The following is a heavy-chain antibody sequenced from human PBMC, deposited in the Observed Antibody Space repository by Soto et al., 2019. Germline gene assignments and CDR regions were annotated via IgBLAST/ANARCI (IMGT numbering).Heavy chain of an antibody. D-gene: IGHD2-2*03. Sequence: SETLSLTCAVYGGSFSGYYWSWIRQPPGKGLEWIGNIYSTENTYYNPSLLSRVTISADTSKNEFSLRLSSVTAADTAVYYCARLNGYCVSTGCHGYYGMDVWGQGTTVTVS. CDR1: GGSFSGYY. J-gene: IGHJ6*02. CDR3: ARLNGYCVSTGCHGYYGMDV. CDR2: IYSTENT. V-gene: IGHV4-34*01.